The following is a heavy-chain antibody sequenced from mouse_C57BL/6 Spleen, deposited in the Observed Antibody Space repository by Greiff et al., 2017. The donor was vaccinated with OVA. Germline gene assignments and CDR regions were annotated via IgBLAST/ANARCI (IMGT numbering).Heavy chain of an antibody. CDR3: ARGSYYYGSRDYYAMDY. CDR2: IDPANGNT. V-gene: IGHV14-3*01. CDR1: GFNIKNTY. D-gene: IGHD1-1*01. Sequence: VQLQQPVAELVRPGASVKLSCTASGFNIKNTYMHWVKQRPEQGLEWIGRIDPANGNTKYAPKFQGKATITADTSSNTAYLQLSSLTSEDTAIYYCARGSYYYGSRDYYAMDYWGQGTSVTVSS. J-gene: IGHJ4*01.